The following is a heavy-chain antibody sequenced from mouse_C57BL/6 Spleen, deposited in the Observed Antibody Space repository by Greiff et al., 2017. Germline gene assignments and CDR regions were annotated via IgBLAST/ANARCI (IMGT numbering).Heavy chain of an antibody. CDR3: ARSTTVVAHYYAMDY. CDR1: GFTFSDYG. D-gene: IGHD1-1*01. V-gene: IGHV5-17*01. Sequence: EVQGVESGGGLVKPGGSLKLSCAASGFTFSDYGMHWVRQAPEKGLEWVAYISSGSSTIYYADTVKGRFTISRDNAKNTLFLQMTSLRSEDTAMYYCARSTTVVAHYYAMDYWGQGTSVTVSS. CDR2: ISSGSSTI. J-gene: IGHJ4*01.